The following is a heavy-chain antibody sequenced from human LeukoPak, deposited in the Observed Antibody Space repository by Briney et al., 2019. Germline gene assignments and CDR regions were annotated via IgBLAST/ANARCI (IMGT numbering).Heavy chain of an antibody. V-gene: IGHV3-7*01. D-gene: IGHD4-17*01. CDR1: GFTFSSYW. CDR2: IKQDGSEK. Sequence: PGGSLRLSCAASGFTFSSYWMSWVRQAPGKGLEWVANIKQDGSEKYYVDSVKGRFTIPRDNAKNSLYLQMNSLRAEDTAVYYCARDVYYGDSTMLDYWGQGTLVTVSS. CDR3: ARDVYYGDSTMLDY. J-gene: IGHJ4*02.